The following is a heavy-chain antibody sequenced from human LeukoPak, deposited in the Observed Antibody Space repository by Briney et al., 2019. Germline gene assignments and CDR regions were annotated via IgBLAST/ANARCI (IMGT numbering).Heavy chain of an antibody. CDR2: INHSGST. V-gene: IGHV4-34*01. J-gene: IGHJ4*02. CDR3: ARVSNFWSGYTY. CDR1: GGSFSGYY. D-gene: IGHD3-3*01. Sequence: SETLSLTCAVYGGSFSGYYWSWIRQPPGKGLEWIGEINHSGSTNYNPSLKSRVTISVDTSKNQFSLKLSSVTAADTAVYYCARVSNFWSGYTYWGQGTLVTASS.